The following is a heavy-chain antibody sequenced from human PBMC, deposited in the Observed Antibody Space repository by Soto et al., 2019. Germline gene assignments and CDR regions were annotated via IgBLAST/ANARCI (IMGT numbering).Heavy chain of an antibody. J-gene: IGHJ4*02. Sequence: EVHLWESGGGFVKPGGSLRLSCSASGFRFSTYSMTWVRQAPRKGPEWVSAISGGGSNTHYADSVKGRFTISRDNSKKLLHLQMNSLRAEDTAIYYCAKFSAASVYDISSAPDYWGQGTLVTVSS. V-gene: IGHV3-23*01. CDR1: GFRFSTYS. CDR2: ISGGGSNT. D-gene: IGHD3-9*01. CDR3: AKFSAASVYDISSAPDY.